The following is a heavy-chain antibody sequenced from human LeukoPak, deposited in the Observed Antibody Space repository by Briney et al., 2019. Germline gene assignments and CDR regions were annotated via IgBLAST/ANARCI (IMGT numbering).Heavy chain of an antibody. D-gene: IGHD3-22*01. Sequence: PGGSLRLSCVASGFTFSSYGMSWVRQAPGKGLEWVSGISGSGGSTYYADSVKGRFTISRDNSKNTLYLQMNSLRAEDTAIYYCAKDRHYYDSTGLFDYSGQGTLVTVS. CDR1: GFTFSSYG. V-gene: IGHV3-23*01. J-gene: IGHJ4*02. CDR2: ISGSGGST. CDR3: AKDRHYYDSTGLFDY.